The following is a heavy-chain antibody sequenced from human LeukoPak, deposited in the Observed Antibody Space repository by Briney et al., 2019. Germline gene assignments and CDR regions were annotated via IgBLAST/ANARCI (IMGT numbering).Heavy chain of an antibody. D-gene: IGHD5-24*01. J-gene: IGHJ4*02. Sequence: PGGSLRLSCAASRFTFSSYAMSWVRQAPGKGLEWVSYISSSGSTIYYADSAKGRFTISRDNAKNSLYLQMNSLRAEDTAVYYCARDPDGSEAYFDYWGQGTLVTVSS. V-gene: IGHV3-48*04. CDR2: ISSSGSTI. CDR3: ARDPDGSEAYFDY. CDR1: RFTFSSYA.